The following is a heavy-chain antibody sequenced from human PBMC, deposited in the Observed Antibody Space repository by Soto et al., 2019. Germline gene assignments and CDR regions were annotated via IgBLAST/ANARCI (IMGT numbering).Heavy chain of an antibody. V-gene: IGHV1-69*13. CDR3: ARESAAGPLDY. Sequence: ASVKVSCKASGGTFSSYAISWVRQAPGKGLEWMGGIIPIFGTANYAQKFQGRGTITADESTSTAYMELSSLRSEDTAVYYCARESAAGPLDYWGQGTLVTVSS. J-gene: IGHJ4*02. CDR2: IIPIFGTA. D-gene: IGHD6-13*01. CDR1: GGTFSSYA.